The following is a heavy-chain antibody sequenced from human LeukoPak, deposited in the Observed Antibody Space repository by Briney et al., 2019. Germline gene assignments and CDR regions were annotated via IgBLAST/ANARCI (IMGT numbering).Heavy chain of an antibody. J-gene: IGHJ6*02. V-gene: IGHV3-30*04. CDR1: GFTFSSYA. CDR3: ASYDFWSGYSMDV. Sequence: PGRSLRLSCAASGFTFSSYAMHWVRQVPGKGLEWVAVISYDGSNKYYADSVKGRFTISRDNSKNTLYLQMNSLRAEDTAVYYCASYDFWSGYSMDVWGQGTTVTVSS. CDR2: ISYDGSNK. D-gene: IGHD3-3*01.